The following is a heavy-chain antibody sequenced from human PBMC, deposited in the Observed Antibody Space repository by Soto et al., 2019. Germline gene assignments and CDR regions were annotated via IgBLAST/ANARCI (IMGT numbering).Heavy chain of an antibody. Sequence: QISLQESGLMLLKPTQTLTLTCTFSGFSLSTSGVGVGWIRQPPGKALEWRALIFWNDDKRYSPSLKSRLSITKDPSKKQVVPTMSNRGPVETGTYSCAHRLPPSPTFCDRSASSWWFAPWGPGALVTVSS. CDR3: AHRLPPSPTFCDRSASSWWFAP. J-gene: IGHJ5*02. D-gene: IGHD3-22*01. CDR2: IFWNDDK. V-gene: IGHV2-5*01. CDR1: GFSLSTSGVG.